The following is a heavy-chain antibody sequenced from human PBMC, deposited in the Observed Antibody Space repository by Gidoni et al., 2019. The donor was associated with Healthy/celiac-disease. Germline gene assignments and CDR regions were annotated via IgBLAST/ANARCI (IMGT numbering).Heavy chain of an antibody. CDR2: FYSGGST. CDR3: AARSPSSGWSY. V-gene: IGHV3-66*02. CDR1: GFTVSSNY. J-gene: IGHJ4*02. Sequence: EVQLVESGGGLVQPGGSLRLSCAASGFTVSSNYMSWVRQAPGKGLECVSVFYSGGSTYYADSVKGRFTISRDNSKNTLYLQMNSLRAEDTAVYYCAARSPSSGWSYWGQGTLVTVSS. D-gene: IGHD6-19*01.